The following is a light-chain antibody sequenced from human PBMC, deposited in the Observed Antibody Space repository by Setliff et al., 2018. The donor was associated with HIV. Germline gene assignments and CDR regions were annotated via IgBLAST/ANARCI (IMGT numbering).Light chain of an antibody. J-gene: IGLJ1*01. CDR2: GDN. CDR3: QSYDSSLRGYV. V-gene: IGLV1-40*01. CDR1: RSNIGAGFD. Sequence: QSVLTQPPSVSGAPGQRVTISCTGSRSNIGAGFDVHWFQRLPGTAPKVVIYGDNYRPSGVPARISGSKSGTSASLAITGLQAEDEADYYCQSYDSSLRGYVFGTGTKVTVL.